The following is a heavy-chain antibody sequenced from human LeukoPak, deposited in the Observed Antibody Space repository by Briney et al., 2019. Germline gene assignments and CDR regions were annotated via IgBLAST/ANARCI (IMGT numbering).Heavy chain of an antibody. CDR1: GGPISSGNYY. CDR3: ARSKGDYGSGSLGY. V-gene: IGHV4-61*02. Sequence: PSETLSLTCTVSGGPISSGNYYWNWIRQPAGKGLEWIGRVHSSGSANHNPSLKSRVTISRDTSKNQFSLIVSSVTAADTAMYFCARSKGDYGSGSLGYWGQGTLVTVAS. J-gene: IGHJ4*02. CDR2: VHSSGSA. D-gene: IGHD3-10*01.